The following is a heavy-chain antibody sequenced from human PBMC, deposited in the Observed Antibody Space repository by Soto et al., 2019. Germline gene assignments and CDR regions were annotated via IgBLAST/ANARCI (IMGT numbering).Heavy chain of an antibody. V-gene: IGHV3-48*03. J-gene: IGHJ4*01. CDR3: ARGPYSSGWYSEYYFDY. Sequence: GGSLRLSCAASGFTFSSYEMNWVRQAPGKGLEWVSYISSSGSTIYYADSVKGRFTISRDNAKNSLYLQMNSLRAEDTAVYYCARGPYSSGWYSEYYFDYWGHGTLVTVSS. CDR1: GFTFSSYE. CDR2: ISSSGSTI. D-gene: IGHD6-19*01.